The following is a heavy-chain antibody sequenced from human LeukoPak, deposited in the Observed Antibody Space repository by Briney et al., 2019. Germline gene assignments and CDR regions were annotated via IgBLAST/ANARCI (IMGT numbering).Heavy chain of an antibody. CDR3: ARVPIPAYYYDSSDPTFDY. J-gene: IGHJ4*02. Sequence: GGSLRLSCAASGFTFSSYGMHWVRQAPGKGLEWVAVISYDGSNKYYADSVKGRFTISRDNSKNTLYLQMNSLRAEDTAVYYCARVPIPAYYYDSSDPTFDYWGQGTLVTVSS. V-gene: IGHV3-30*03. D-gene: IGHD3-22*01. CDR2: ISYDGSNK. CDR1: GFTFSSYG.